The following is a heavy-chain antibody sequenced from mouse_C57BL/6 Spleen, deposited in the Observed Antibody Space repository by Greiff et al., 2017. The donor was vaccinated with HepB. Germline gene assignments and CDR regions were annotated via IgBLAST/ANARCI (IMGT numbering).Heavy chain of an antibody. CDR1: GFTFTDYY. CDR2: IRNKANGYTT. Sequence: EVKLMESGGGLVQPGGSLSLSCAASGFTFTDYYMSWVRQPPGKALEWLGFIRNKANGYTTEYSASVKGRFTISRDNSQCILYLQMNALRAEDSATYYCARSDGYYPLYYAMDYWGQGTSVTVSS. V-gene: IGHV7-3*01. CDR3: ARSDGYYPLYYAMDY. D-gene: IGHD2-3*01. J-gene: IGHJ4*01.